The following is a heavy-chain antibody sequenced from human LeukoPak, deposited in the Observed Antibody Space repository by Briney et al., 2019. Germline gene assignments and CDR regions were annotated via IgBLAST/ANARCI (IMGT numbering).Heavy chain of an antibody. CDR2: IYYSGST. V-gene: IGHV4-39*01. D-gene: IGHD4-17*01. CDR1: GGSIRISSYY. J-gene: IGHJ4*02. CDR3: ARPYGAAGLD. Sequence: ETLSLTCPVSGGSIRISSYYWGWIRTPPGKGLEWIGSIYYSGSTYYNPSLKSRVTISVDTSKNQFSLKLSSVTAADTAVYYCARPYGAAGLDWGQGTLVTVSS.